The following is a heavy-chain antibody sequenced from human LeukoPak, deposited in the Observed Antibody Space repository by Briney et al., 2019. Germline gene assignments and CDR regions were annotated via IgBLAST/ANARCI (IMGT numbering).Heavy chain of an antibody. CDR2: INHSGST. J-gene: IGHJ4*02. V-gene: IGHV4-34*01. D-gene: IGHD5-18*01. CDR1: GGSFSGYY. CDR3: ARAWGYSYGYDY. Sequence: KPSETLSLTCAVYGGSFSGYYWSWIRQPPGKGLEWIGEINHSGSTNYNPSLKSRVTTSVDTSKNQFSLKLSSVTAADTAVYYCARAWGYSYGYDYWGQGTLVTVSS.